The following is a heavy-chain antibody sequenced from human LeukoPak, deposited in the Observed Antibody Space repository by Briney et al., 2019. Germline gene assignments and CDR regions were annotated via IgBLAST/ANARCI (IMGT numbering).Heavy chain of an antibody. D-gene: IGHD3-22*01. Sequence: PSQTLSLTCTVSGGSISSDGYYWSWIRQHPGKGLEWIGYIYYSGSTYYNPSLKSRVTISVDTSKNQFSLKLSSVTAADTAVYYCARAVPAEYYYDKYYFDYWGQGTLVTVSS. V-gene: IGHV4-31*03. CDR1: GGSISSDGYY. CDR2: IYYSGST. CDR3: ARAVPAEYYYDKYYFDY. J-gene: IGHJ4*02.